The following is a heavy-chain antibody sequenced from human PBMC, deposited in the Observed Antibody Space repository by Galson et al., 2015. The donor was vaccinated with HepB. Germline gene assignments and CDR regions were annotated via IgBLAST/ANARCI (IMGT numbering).Heavy chain of an antibody. V-gene: IGHV4-30-4*01. D-gene: IGHD4-11*01. J-gene: IGHJ3*02. Sequence: TLSLTCTVSGGSVSSGDYYWSWIRQPPGKGLAWIGYVYYSGSTYYNPSLKGQVTISVDTSKNQFSLKLSSVTAADKAVYYCARDQGLYSNYAPDASDIWGQGTMVTVSS. CDR3: ARDQGLYSNYAPDASDI. CDR1: GGSVSSGDYY. CDR2: VYYSGST.